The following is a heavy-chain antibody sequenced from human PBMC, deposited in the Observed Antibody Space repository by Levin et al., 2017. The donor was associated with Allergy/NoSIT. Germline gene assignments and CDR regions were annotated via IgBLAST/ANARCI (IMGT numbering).Heavy chain of an antibody. V-gene: IGHV3-30-3*01. CDR3: ARIGFGYNRGSGFDY. Sequence: PGGSLRLSCAGSGFVFSDYSMHWVRQAPGKGLEWVAFISHDGSDNYHADSVKGRFTISRDNSKNTLILQMNSLGLEDTAMYYCARIGFGYNRGSGFDYWGQGTLVSVSS. CDR1: GFVFSDYS. D-gene: IGHD5-18*01. CDR2: ISHDGSDN. J-gene: IGHJ4*02.